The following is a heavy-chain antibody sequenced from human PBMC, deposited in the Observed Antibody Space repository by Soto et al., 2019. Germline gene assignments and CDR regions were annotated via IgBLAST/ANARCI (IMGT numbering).Heavy chain of an antibody. D-gene: IGHD2-2*02. CDR1: GGSISSSSYY. V-gene: IGHV4-39*01. CDR2: IYYSGST. J-gene: IGHJ4*02. CDR3: ARQKRRGYCSSTSCYTDDY. Sequence: QLQLQESGPGLVKPSETLSLTCTVSGGSISSSSYYWGWIRQPPGKGLEWIGSIYYSGSTYYNPSLKSRVTISVDTSKNQFSLKLSSVTAADTAVYYCARQKRRGYCSSTSCYTDDYWGQGTLVTVSS.